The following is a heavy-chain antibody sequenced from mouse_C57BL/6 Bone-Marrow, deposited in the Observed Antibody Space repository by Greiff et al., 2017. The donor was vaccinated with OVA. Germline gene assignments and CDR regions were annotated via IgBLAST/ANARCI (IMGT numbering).Heavy chain of an antibody. V-gene: IGHV1-59*01. D-gene: IGHD2-2*01. CDR2: IDPSDSYT. CDR1: GYTFTSYW. Sequence: QVQLKQPGAELVRPGTSVKLSCKASGYTFTSYWMHWVKQRPGQGLEWIGVIDPSDSYTNYNQKFKGKATVTVDTSSSTAYMQLSSLTSEDSAVYYCARGYSGYWGQGTTLTVSS. CDR3: ARGYSGY. J-gene: IGHJ2*01.